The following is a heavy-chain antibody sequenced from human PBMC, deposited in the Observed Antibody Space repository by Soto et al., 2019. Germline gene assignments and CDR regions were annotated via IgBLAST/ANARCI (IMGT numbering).Heavy chain of an antibody. Sequence: GGSLRLSCAASGFTFDDYAMHWVRQAPGKGLEWVAGISWNSGSLGYADSVKGRFTISRDNAKNSLYLQMNSLRAEDTALYYFAKAPAYYDFWSGYYFDYWGQGTLVTVSS. CDR1: GFTFDDYA. CDR2: ISWNSGSL. D-gene: IGHD3-3*01. CDR3: AKAPAYYDFWSGYYFDY. V-gene: IGHV3-9*01. J-gene: IGHJ4*02.